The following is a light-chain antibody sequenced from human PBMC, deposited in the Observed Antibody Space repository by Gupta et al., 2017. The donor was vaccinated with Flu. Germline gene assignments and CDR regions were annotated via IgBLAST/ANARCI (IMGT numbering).Light chain of an antibody. V-gene: IGLV1-51*02. Sequence: QSVLTQPPSVSAAPGQKVTISCAGSSFNVGNNYVSWYQHLPGTAPNLLLYENNKRPSGIPDRISGSKSGTSATLGITGLQTGDEADYFCGTWDSSLSAGVFGGGTKLTVL. J-gene: IGLJ3*02. CDR2: ENN. CDR1: SFNVGNNY. CDR3: GTWDSSLSAGV.